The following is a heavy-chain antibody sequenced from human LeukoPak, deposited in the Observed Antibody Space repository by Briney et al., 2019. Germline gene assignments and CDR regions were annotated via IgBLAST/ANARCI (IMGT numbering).Heavy chain of an antibody. J-gene: IGHJ4*02. CDR3: AREGTAGLVDY. D-gene: IGHD1-1*01. CDR1: GGSFSGYY. V-gene: IGHV4-34*01. CDR2: INHSGST. Sequence: PSETLSLTCAVYGGSFSGYYWSWIRQPPGEGLEWIGEINHSGSTNYNPSLKSRVTISVDMSKNQFSLKLSSVTAADTAVYYCAREGTAGLVDYWGQGTLVTVSS.